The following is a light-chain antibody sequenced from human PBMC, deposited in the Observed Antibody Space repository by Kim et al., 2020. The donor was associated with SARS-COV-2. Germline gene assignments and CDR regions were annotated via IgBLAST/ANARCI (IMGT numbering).Light chain of an antibody. CDR2: AAS. V-gene: IGKV1-39*01. Sequence: DIRMTQSPSSLSASVGDRVTITCRASQSISTYLNWYQQKPGKAPNLLIYAASSLQSGVPSRFSGSGSGTDFTLTISSLQPEDFATYYCQQSYSTPRTFGQGTKLDIK. CDR1: QSISTY. J-gene: IGKJ1*01. CDR3: QQSYSTPRT.